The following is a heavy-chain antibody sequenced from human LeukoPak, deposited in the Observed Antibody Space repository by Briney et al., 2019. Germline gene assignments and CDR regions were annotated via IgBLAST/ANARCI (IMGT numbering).Heavy chain of an antibody. Sequence: SETLSLTCAVYGGSFSGYYWSWIRQSPGKGLEWIGEINHSGSTNYNPSLKSRVTISVDTSKNQFSLKLSSVTAADTAVYYCARARYGDYVNYYYYMDVWGKGTTVTISS. CDR3: ARARYGDYVNYYYYMDV. J-gene: IGHJ6*03. D-gene: IGHD4-17*01. CDR2: INHSGST. V-gene: IGHV4-34*01. CDR1: GGSFSGYY.